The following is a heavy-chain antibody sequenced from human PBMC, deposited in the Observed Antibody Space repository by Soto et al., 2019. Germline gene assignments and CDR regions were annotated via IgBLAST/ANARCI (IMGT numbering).Heavy chain of an antibody. D-gene: IGHD3-9*01. CDR1: GGSISSYY. CDR2: IYYSGST. CDR3: ARDRGFDLWTGYYGMDV. V-gene: IGHV4-59*01. J-gene: IGHJ6*02. Sequence: LSLTCTVSGGSISSYYWSWIRQPPGKGLEWIGYIYYSGSTNYNPSLKSRVTISVDTSKNQFSLKLSSVTAADTAVYYCARDRGFDLWTGYYGMDVWGQGTTVTVS.